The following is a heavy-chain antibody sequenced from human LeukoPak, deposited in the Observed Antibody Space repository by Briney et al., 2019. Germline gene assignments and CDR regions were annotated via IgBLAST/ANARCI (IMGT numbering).Heavy chain of an antibody. CDR3: ARSDTYSSSWPFDY. Sequence: GGSLRLSCAASGFIFSSYAMSWVRQAPGKGLEWVSTISGSGGSTYYADSVKGRFTISRDNSKNSLYLQMNSLRAEDTAVYYCARSDTYSSSWPFDYWGQGTLVTVSS. J-gene: IGHJ4*02. CDR2: ISGSGGST. V-gene: IGHV3-23*01. D-gene: IGHD6-13*01. CDR1: GFIFSSYA.